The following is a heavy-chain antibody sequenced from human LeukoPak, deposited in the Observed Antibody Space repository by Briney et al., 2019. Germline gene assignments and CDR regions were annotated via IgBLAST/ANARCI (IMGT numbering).Heavy chain of an antibody. CDR3: ARDRGRYSYGYYY. CDR2: INSDGINT. Sequence: GGSLRLSCAASGFTFSNYWMHWVRQAPGKGLVWVSRINSDGINTSYADSVKGRFTISRDNAKNTLNLQMNSLRAEDTAVYYCARDRGRYSYGYYYWGQGTLVTVSS. V-gene: IGHV3-74*01. D-gene: IGHD5-18*01. J-gene: IGHJ4*02. CDR1: GFTFSNYW.